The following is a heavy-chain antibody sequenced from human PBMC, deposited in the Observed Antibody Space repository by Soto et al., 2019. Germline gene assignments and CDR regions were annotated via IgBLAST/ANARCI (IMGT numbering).Heavy chain of an antibody. J-gene: IGHJ4*02. V-gene: IGHV4-34*01. CDR2: INHSGST. CDR1: GGSFSGYY. D-gene: IGHD2-21*02. CDR3: ARGRLGGDCYPLDY. Sequence: PSETLSLTCAVYGGSFSGYYWSWIRQPPGKGLEWIGEINHSGSTNYNPSLKSRVTISVDTSKNQFSLKLSSVTAADTAVYYCARGRLGGDCYPLDYWGQGTLVTVS.